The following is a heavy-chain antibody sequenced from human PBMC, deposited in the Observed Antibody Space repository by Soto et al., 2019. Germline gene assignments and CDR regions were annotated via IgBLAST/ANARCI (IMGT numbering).Heavy chain of an antibody. J-gene: IGHJ4*02. CDR3: ARVNRASGWYDY. CDR2: ISTYNGNT. Sequence: ASVKVSCKASGYTFTGYGISWVRQAPGQGLEWMGGISTYNGNTNYAQKLQGRVTMTTDTSTSTAYMELRSLRSDDTAVYYCARVNRASGWYDYWGQGTLVTVSS. CDR1: GYTFTGYG. D-gene: IGHD6-19*01. V-gene: IGHV1-18*01.